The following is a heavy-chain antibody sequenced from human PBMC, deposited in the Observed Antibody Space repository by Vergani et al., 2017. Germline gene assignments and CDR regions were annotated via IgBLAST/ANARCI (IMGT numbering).Heavy chain of an antibody. CDR2: LSASDRRT. Sequence: EVQLLESGGDLVQPGGSLRLSCAASGFTFIMHAMSWVRQAPGKGLEWVSTLSASDRRTHYADSVKGRFTISRDNSKNTLFLHMNSLRPEETAVYYCAKGGRLEVAGTFGAFDIWGQGTMVTVSS. J-gene: IGHJ3*02. V-gene: IGHV3-23*01. D-gene: IGHD6-19*01. CDR1: GFTFIMHA. CDR3: AKGGRLEVAGTFGAFDI.